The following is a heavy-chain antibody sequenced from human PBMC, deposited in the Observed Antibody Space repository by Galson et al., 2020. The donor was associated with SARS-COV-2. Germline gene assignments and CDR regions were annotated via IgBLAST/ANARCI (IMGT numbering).Heavy chain of an antibody. Sequence: GGSLRLSCAASGFTFSSYGMHWVRQAPGKGLEWVAVISYDGSNKYYADSVKGRFTISRDNSKNTLYLQMNSLRAEDTAVYYCAIWYYDILTGYPPFDYWGQGTLVTVSS. J-gene: IGHJ4*02. CDR1: GFTFSSYG. D-gene: IGHD3-9*01. V-gene: IGHV3-30*03. CDR2: ISYDGSNK. CDR3: AIWYYDILTGYPPFDY.